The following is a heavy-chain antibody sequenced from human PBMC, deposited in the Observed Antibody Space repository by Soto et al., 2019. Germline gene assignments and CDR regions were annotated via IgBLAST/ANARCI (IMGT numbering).Heavy chain of an antibody. CDR1: GFSLSTSEVG. Sequence: QSTLKESGPTLVKPTQTLTLTCTFSGFSLSTSEVGVGWIRQPPGKALEWLALIYWDNDKRYSPSLKNRLTVTADTAKNQVVLTMTNMDPVDTGTYYCARIGPMLRGVYYYYYMDVWGKGTTVTVSS. D-gene: IGHD3-10*01. J-gene: IGHJ6*03. V-gene: IGHV2-5*02. CDR2: IYWDNDK. CDR3: ARIGPMLRGVYYYYYMDV.